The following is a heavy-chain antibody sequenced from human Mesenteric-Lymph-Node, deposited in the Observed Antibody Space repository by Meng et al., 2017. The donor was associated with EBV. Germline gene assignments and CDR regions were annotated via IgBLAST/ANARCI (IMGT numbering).Heavy chain of an antibody. CDR2: IFHSGGT. V-gene: IGHV4-4*02. CDR3: ARITFGGAIGD. J-gene: IGHJ4*02. Sequence: QVQLQQWGAGLVKPSGTLYLTCAVSSGSISNSNWWSWVRQPPGKGLQWIGEIFHSGGTNYNPSLKSRVTISVDKSKNQFSLKVNSLTAADTAVYYCARITFGGAIGDWGQGTLVTVSS. D-gene: IGHD3-16*02. CDR1: SGSISNSNW.